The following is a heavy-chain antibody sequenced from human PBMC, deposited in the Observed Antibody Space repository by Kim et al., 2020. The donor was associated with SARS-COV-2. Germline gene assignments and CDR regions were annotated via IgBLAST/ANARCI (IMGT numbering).Heavy chain of an antibody. CDR3: ARDGLAFGITGPLYYYCFGMEV. CDR1: GYTFTSYA. V-gene: IGHV1-3*01. J-gene: IGHJ6*02. Sequence: ASVKVSCKASGYTFTSYAMHWVRQAPGQRLEWMGWINAGNGNTKYSQKFQGRVTITRDTSASTASMGLSSLRSEDTAVYYCARDGLAFGITGPLYYYCFGMEVWGQWTTVTV. CDR2: INAGNGNT. D-gene: IGHD1-20*01.